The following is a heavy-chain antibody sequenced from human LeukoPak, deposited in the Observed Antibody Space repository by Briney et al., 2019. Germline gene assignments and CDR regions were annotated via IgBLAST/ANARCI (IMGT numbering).Heavy chain of an antibody. CDR2: INPNSGGR. J-gene: IGHJ3*02. D-gene: IGHD1-26*01. CDR3: ARDGPSGAFYAFDI. Sequence: SVKVSCKASGYTFTGYYMHGVRQAPGQGLEWMGWINPNSGGRNCAQRFYGRATMTRDTSISTAYMELSRLRSDDTAVYYCARDGPSGAFYAFDIWGQGTMVTVSS. CDR1: GYTFTGYY. V-gene: IGHV1-2*02.